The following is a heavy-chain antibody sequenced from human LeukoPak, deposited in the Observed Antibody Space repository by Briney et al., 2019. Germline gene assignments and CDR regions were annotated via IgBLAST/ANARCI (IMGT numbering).Heavy chain of an antibody. CDR3: ARARDYDSNPDY. J-gene: IGHJ4*02. V-gene: IGHV1-18*01. Sequence: ASVKVSCKASGYTFTSYGISWVRQASGQGLEWMGWISAYNGNANYAQKLQGRVTMTTDTSTSTAYMELRSLRSDDTAVYYCARARDYDSNPDYWGQGTLVTVSS. CDR1: GYTFTSYG. D-gene: IGHD3-22*01. CDR2: ISAYNGNA.